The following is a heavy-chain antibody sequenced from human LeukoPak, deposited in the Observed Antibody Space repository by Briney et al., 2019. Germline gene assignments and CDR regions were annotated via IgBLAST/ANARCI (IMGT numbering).Heavy chain of an antibody. Sequence: SVKVSCKASGGTFSSYAISWVRQAPGQGLEWMGGIIPIFGTANYAQKFQGRVTITTDESTSTAYMELSSLRSEDTAVYYCAKTLHNLLIVAGLFDYWGQGTLVTVSS. CDR3: AKTLHNLLIVAGLFDY. CDR2: IIPIFGTA. CDR1: GGTFSSYA. D-gene: IGHD5-12*01. V-gene: IGHV1-69*05. J-gene: IGHJ4*02.